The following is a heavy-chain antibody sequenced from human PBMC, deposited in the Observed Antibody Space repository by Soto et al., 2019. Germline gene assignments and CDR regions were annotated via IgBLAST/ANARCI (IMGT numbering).Heavy chain of an antibody. J-gene: IGHJ4*02. CDR3: ARDSGGYYQIGY. Sequence: GGSLRLSCAASGFTFSTYSMNWVRQAPGKGLEWVASITTGITNIYYADSVKGRFTIFRDNAKNSLYLQMNSLRAEDTAVYYCARDSGGYYQIGYWGQGTLVTVSS. CDR2: ITTGITNI. CDR1: GFTFSTYS. D-gene: IGHD1-26*01. V-gene: IGHV3-21*01.